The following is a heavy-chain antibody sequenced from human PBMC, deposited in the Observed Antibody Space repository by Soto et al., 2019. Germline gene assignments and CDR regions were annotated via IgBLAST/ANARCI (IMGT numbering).Heavy chain of an antibody. CDR3: TRGGRENNWNDGNFEY. J-gene: IGHJ4*02. V-gene: IGHV1-69*08. D-gene: IGHD1-20*01. CDR2: VVPKIGNI. Sequence: QVQLVQSGAEVKKPGSSVKVSCKARGGTFSSYSINWVQQAPGQGLESMGRVVPKIGNINFVRKFEGRLTLTADKSTRTAVLELSSLRPEDTAVYYCTRGGRENNWNDGNFEYWGQGTQVTVSS. CDR1: GGTFSSYS.